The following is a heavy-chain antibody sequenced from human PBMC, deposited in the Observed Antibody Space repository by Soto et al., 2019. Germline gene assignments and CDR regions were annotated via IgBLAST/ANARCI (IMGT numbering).Heavy chain of an antibody. CDR2: IIAIFGTR. J-gene: IGHJ5*02. Sequence: QVQLLQSGAGVKKPGSSVKVSCKASGGTFSNYAITWVRQAPGQGLEWLGRIIAIFGTRDYAQKFQGRVTITADDSTTTAYMELSSMRSDDTAVYYCAKDGGREGYFGNWFDPWGQGTLVTVSS. CDR3: AKDGGREGYFGNWFDP. D-gene: IGHD2-15*01. V-gene: IGHV1-69*15. CDR1: GGTFSNYA.